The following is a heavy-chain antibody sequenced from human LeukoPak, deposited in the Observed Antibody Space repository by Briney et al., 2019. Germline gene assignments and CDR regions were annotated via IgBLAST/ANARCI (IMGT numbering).Heavy chain of an antibody. CDR3: ARFSVTVEYYFDY. D-gene: IGHD4-23*01. CDR1: GGSISSYY. V-gene: IGHV4-59*12. J-gene: IGHJ4*02. Sequence: PSETLSLTCTVSGGSISSYYWSWIRQPPGKGLEWIGYIYYSGSTNYNPSLKSRVTISVDTSKNQFSLKLSSVTAADTAVYYCARFSVTVEYYFDYWGQGTLVTVSS. CDR2: IYYSGST.